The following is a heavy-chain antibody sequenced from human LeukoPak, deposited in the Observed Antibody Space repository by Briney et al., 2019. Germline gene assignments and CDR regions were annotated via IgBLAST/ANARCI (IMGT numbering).Heavy chain of an antibody. CDR2: IYYSGST. CDR1: GGSISSGGSC. D-gene: IGHD3-3*01. CDR3: ARSRSGYYGDVDY. J-gene: IGHJ4*02. V-gene: IGHV4-31*03. Sequence: SETLSLTCTVSGGSISSGGSCWSWIRQHPGKGLEWIGYIYYSGSTYYNPSLKSRVTISVDTSKNQFSLKLSSVTAADTAVYYCARSRSGYYGDVDYWGQGTLVTVSS.